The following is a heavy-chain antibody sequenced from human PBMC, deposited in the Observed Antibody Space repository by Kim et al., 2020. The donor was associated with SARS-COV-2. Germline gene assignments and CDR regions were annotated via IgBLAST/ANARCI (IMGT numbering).Heavy chain of an antibody. Sequence: SETLSLTCTVSGGSISSSSYYWGWIRQPPGKGLEWIGSIYYSGSTYYNPSLKSRVTISVDTSKNQFSLKLSSVTAADTAVYYCARSDWNYLFDYWGQGTLVTVSS. J-gene: IGHJ4*02. D-gene: IGHD1-7*01. CDR3: ARSDWNYLFDY. CDR1: GGSISSSSYY. V-gene: IGHV4-39*01. CDR2: IYYSGST.